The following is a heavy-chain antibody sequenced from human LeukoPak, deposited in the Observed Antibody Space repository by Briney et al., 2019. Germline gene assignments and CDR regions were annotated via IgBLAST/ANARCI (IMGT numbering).Heavy chain of an antibody. V-gene: IGHV3-72*01. CDR2: SRNKANGYTP. J-gene: IGHJ3*02. CDR1: GVIFRDYY. D-gene: IGHD2-8*02. CDR3: TSSQSTGIDVSDI. Sequence: PGGSLRRSCAASGVIFRDYYIAWVRQAPGKGLELVSRSRNKANGYTPEYAASVRGRLTISRDDSKNSLYLQRNSLKTENTAVYHCTSSQSTGIDVSDIWGRGTMVTVSS.